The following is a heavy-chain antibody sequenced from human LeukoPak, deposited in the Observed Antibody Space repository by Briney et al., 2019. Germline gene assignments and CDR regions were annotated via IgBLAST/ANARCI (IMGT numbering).Heavy chain of an antibody. Sequence: PSETLSLTCTTSGVSISRFYWSWVRQPPGKGLEWIGNIYSGVPTYFNPSLKSRVIISVDTSKNQFSLNLTSVTAEDTAMYYCVQTTGWPGFDYWGQGILVTVSS. CDR2: IYSGVPT. CDR3: VQTTGWPGFDY. V-gene: IGHV4-4*09. CDR1: GVSISRFY. J-gene: IGHJ4*02. D-gene: IGHD1-1*01.